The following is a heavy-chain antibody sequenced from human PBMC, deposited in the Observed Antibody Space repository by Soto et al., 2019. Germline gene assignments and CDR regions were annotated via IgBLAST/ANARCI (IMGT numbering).Heavy chain of an antibody. CDR1: GYSFTSYW. Sequence: PGESLKISCKGSGYSFTSYWIGWVRQMPGKGLEWMGIIYPGDSDTRYSPSFQGQVTISADKSISTAYLQWSSLKASDTAMYYCARHSYYYDSSGYSLYFQHWGQGTLVTVSS. CDR2: IYPGDSDT. J-gene: IGHJ1*01. D-gene: IGHD3-22*01. V-gene: IGHV5-51*01. CDR3: ARHSYYYDSSGYSLYFQH.